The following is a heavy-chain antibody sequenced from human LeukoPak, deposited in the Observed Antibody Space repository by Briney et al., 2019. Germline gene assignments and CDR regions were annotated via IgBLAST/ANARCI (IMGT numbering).Heavy chain of an antibody. CDR2: ISSSSSYT. CDR1: GFTFSEYY. V-gene: IGHV3-11*06. J-gene: IGHJ4*02. CDR3: ARNYAGNSGGFDY. D-gene: IGHD4-23*01. Sequence: PGGSLRLSCAPSGFTFSEYYMSWIRQAPGKGLEWVSYISSSSSYTNYADSVKGRFTISRDNAKNSLYMQMNSLRAEDTAVYYCARNYAGNSGGFDYWGQGTLVSVSS.